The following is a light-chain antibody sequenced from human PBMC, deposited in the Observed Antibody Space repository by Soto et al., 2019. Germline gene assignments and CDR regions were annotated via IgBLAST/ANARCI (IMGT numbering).Light chain of an antibody. Sequence: EIVLTQSPATLSVSPGEGVTLSCRASQSIGTYLAWYRQKPGQAPRLLIYDTSNRATGTPDRFSGSGSGTDFTLTISSLEPEDLAVYYCQHRLNWPWTFGQGTKVEIK. CDR2: DTS. V-gene: IGKV3-11*01. J-gene: IGKJ1*01. CDR3: QHRLNWPWT. CDR1: QSIGTY.